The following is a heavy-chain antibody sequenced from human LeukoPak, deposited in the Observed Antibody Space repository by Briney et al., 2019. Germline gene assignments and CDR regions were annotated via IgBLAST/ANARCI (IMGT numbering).Heavy chain of an antibody. V-gene: IGHV3-49*03. CDR1: GFTFGDYS. Sequence: GRSLRLSCTASGFTFGDYSMSWFRQAPGKGLEWVGFIRSKAFGGTPEHAASVKGRFTIPRDDSTSIAYLQMNSLKTEDTAVYYCSREYFDSLWGQGTLVTVSS. D-gene: IGHD3-9*01. CDR2: IRSKAFGGTP. J-gene: IGHJ4*02. CDR3: SREYFDSL.